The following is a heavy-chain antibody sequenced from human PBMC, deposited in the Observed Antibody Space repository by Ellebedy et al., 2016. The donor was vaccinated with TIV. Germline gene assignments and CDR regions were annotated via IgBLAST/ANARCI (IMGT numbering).Heavy chain of an antibody. J-gene: IGHJ4*02. D-gene: IGHD2-8*02. CDR2: INTGNGDT. CDR3: ARGLASSGAPC. CDR1: GYTFTNYG. V-gene: IGHV1-3*04. Sequence: AASVKVSCKATGYTFTNYGMHWVRQAPGQRLEWMGWINTGNGDTRYSQRLQGRVTITRHTAASTAYMELSSLKSDDTAVYYCARGLASSGAPCWGQGTLVTVSS.